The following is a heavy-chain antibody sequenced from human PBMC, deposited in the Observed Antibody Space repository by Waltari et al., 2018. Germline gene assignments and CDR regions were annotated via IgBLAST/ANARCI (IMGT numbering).Heavy chain of an antibody. CDR2: IDHTGRT. CDR1: GYSISSGSY. V-gene: IGHV4-38-2*01. J-gene: IGHJ4*02. Sequence: QVQLRESGPGLVTPSETLSLICAVSGYSISSGSYWGWVRRPPGKGLEWVASIDHTGRTSYNPALEIRVTVSVDMARNQFSLNLRSLTAADTAFYYCARVTVDQWPQRFDFWGQGALVTVSS. CDR3: ARVTVDQWPQRFDF. D-gene: IGHD6-19*01.